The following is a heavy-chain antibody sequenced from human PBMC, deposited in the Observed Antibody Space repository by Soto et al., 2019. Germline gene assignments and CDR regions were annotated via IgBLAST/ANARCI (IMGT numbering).Heavy chain of an antibody. CDR3: AKGVVVATTYFQH. D-gene: IGHD2-15*01. CDR2: INAGNGNT. Sequence: GASAKVSCKASGYTFTSYAMHWVRQAPGQRLEWMGWINAGNGNTKYSQKFQGRVTITRDTSASTAYMELSSLRAEDTAVYYCAKGVVVATTYFQHWGQGTLVTVSS. V-gene: IGHV1-3*01. J-gene: IGHJ1*01. CDR1: GYTFTSYA.